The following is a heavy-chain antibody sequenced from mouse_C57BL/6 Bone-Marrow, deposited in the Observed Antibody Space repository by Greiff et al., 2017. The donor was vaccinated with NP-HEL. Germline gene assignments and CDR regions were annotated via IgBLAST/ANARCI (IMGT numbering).Heavy chain of an antibody. V-gene: IGHV2-6*01. Sequence: VKLVESGPGLVAPSQSLSITCTVSGFSLTSYGVDWVRQSPGKGLEWLGVIWGVGSTNYNSALKSRLSISKDNSKSQVFLKMNSLQTDDTAMYYCASGTVDRVMDYWGQGTSVTVSS. D-gene: IGHD1-1*01. J-gene: IGHJ4*01. CDR3: ASGTVDRVMDY. CDR2: IWGVGST. CDR1: GFSLTSYG.